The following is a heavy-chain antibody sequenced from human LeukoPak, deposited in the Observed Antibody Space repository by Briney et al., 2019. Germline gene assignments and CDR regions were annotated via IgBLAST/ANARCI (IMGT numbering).Heavy chain of an antibody. Sequence: ASVKVSCKASGYTFTSYGISWVRQAPGQGLEWMGWISAYNGNTNYAQKLQGRVTMTTDTSTSTAYMELRSLRSDDTAVYYCARAGPETYYDILTGYFLHYAFDIWGQGTMVTVSS. J-gene: IGHJ3*02. CDR1: GYTFTSYG. V-gene: IGHV1-18*01. D-gene: IGHD3-9*01. CDR3: ARAGPETYYDILTGYFLHYAFDI. CDR2: ISAYNGNT.